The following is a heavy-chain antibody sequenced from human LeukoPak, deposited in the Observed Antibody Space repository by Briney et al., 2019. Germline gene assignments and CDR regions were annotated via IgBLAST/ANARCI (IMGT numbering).Heavy chain of an antibody. CDR2: INQDGSQK. CDR3: ARDWFDGDYDRFDY. J-gene: IGHJ4*02. CDR1: GFTFSSYW. Sequence: GGSLRLSCAVSGFTFSSYWMSWFRQAPGQGLEWVANINQDGSQKFSVESVKGRFTISRDNAKNSVSLQMNSLRVEDTAVYYCARDWFDGDYDRFDYWGQGTLVTVSS. V-gene: IGHV3-7*03. D-gene: IGHD4-17*01.